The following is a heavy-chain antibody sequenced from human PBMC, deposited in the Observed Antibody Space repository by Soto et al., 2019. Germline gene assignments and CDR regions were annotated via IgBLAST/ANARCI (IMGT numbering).Heavy chain of an antibody. V-gene: IGHV3-49*03. J-gene: IGHJ6*02. D-gene: IGHD4-17*01. CDR2: IRIKTYGGTT. CDR1: GCTFGDYA. CDR3: TRMTTVTTYWGGNYYYGMDV. Sequence: GGSLRLSCTAAGCTFGDYAMSWFRQAPGKELEKVGFIRIKTYGGTTEYDACVKGRFTISRDDSKSIAYLQMNSLKTEDTAVYYCTRMTTVTTYWGGNYYYGMDVWGQGTTVTVSS.